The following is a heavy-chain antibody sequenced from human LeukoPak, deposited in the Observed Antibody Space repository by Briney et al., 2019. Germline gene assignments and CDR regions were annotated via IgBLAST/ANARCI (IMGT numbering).Heavy chain of an antibody. J-gene: IGHJ6*03. Sequence: PGGSLRLSCAASGFTLSNKYMTWVRQAPGKGLEWVSLIYSDGRTYYSDSVKGRFTISRDNSKNTLYLQMNSLRAEDTAIYYCAKNGDRGAYCSGGSCYPYYYYYMDVWGKGTTVTISS. CDR1: GFTLSNKY. V-gene: IGHV3-53*01. CDR3: AKNGDRGAYCSGGSCYPYYYYYMDV. D-gene: IGHD2-15*01. CDR2: IYSDGRT.